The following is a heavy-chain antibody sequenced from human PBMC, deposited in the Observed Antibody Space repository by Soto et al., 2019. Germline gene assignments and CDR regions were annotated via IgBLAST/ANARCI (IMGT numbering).Heavy chain of an antibody. D-gene: IGHD4-17*01. V-gene: IGHV1-18*04. CDR1: GYTFTSYG. CDR3: AMDYGDRPEYFKH. Sequence: QVQLVQSGPDLKRPGASMKVSCKASGYTFTSYGISWVRQAPGQGLEWMAWISPLKGRTQYSQKAQGRITPSTDTSSNTAYREMTTLRVDDTSVYYCAMDYGDRPEYFKHWGQGTLVTVS. CDR2: ISPLKGRT. J-gene: IGHJ1*01.